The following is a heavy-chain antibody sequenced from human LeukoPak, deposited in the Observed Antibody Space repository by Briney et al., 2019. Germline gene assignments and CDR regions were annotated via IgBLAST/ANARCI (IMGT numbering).Heavy chain of an antibody. D-gene: IGHD3-22*01. J-gene: IGHJ4*02. CDR2: INHSGST. CDR3: ATLGEYYDSSGYYYN. Sequence: PSETLSLTCAVYGGSFSGYYWSWIRQPPGKGLEWIGEINHSGSTNYNPSLKSRVTISVDTSKNQFSLKLASVTAADTAVYYCATLGEYYDSSGYYYNWGQGTLVTVSS. V-gene: IGHV4-34*01. CDR1: GGSFSGYY.